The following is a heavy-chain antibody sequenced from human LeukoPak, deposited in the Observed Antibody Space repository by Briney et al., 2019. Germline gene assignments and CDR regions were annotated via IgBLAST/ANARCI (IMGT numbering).Heavy chain of an antibody. CDR1: GFSVSSIY. CDR2: IYSGGST. V-gene: IGHV3-53*01. CDR3: ARDMGFGDLMGY. J-gene: IGHJ4*02. D-gene: IGHD3-10*01. Sequence: GGSLRLSCAASGFSVSSIYMSWDRQAPGKGLEWVSVIYSGGSTYYADSVRGRFTISRDNSKNTLYLQMNSLRVEDTAVYYCARDMGFGDLMGYWGQGTLVTVSS.